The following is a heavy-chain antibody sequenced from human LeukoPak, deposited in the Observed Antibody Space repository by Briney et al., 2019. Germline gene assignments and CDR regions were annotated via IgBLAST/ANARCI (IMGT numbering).Heavy chain of an antibody. V-gene: IGHV3-30*18. Sequence: PGGSLRLSCAASGFTFSSYAMHWVRQAPGKGLEWVAVISYDGSNKYYADSVKGRFAISRDNSKNTLYLQMNSLRAEDTAVYYCAKDPRITTIVGLYYFDYWGQGTLVTVPS. CDR1: GFTFSSYA. D-gene: IGHD3-22*01. CDR2: ISYDGSNK. CDR3: AKDPRITTIVGLYYFDY. J-gene: IGHJ4*02.